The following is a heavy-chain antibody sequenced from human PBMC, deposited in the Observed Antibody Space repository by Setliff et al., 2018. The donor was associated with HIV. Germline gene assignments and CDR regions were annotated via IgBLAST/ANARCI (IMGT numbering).Heavy chain of an antibody. J-gene: IGHJ4*02. CDR1: GGPISRVGYY. V-gene: IGHV4-31*03. D-gene: IGHD5-18*01. Sequence: PSETLSLTCSVSGGPISRVGYYWSWIRQHPGKGLEWIGYITYSGSTYYNPSLMSRVSISPDTSKNQFSLKLTSVTAADTAVYYCARVGSVIQVTLFGMDVWGQGMLVTVSS. CDR3: ARVGSVIQVTLFGMDV. CDR2: ITYSGST.